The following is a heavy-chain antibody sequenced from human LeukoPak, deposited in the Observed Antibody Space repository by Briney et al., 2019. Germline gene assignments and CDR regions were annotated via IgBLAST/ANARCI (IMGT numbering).Heavy chain of an antibody. CDR2: IYSGGST. CDR1: GFTVGTNS. D-gene: IGHD2-21*01. V-gene: IGHV3-53*01. J-gene: IGHJ1*01. Sequence: PGGSLRLSCAASGFTVGTNSMSWVRQSPGKGLGWVSVIYSGGSTYYADSVNGRFTISRDNSRNTLLLQMNSLRAEDTALYYCASAREYCGSAECYEYFQHWGQGTLVTVSS. CDR3: ASAREYCGSAECYEYFQH.